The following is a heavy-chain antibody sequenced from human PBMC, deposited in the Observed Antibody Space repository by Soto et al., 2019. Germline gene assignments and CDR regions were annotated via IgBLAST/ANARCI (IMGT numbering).Heavy chain of an antibody. CDR2: INPNSGGT. CDR1: GYTFTGYY. J-gene: IGHJ4*02. D-gene: IGHD2-2*01. Sequence: GASVKVSCKASGYTFTGYYMHWVRQAPGQGLEWMGWINPNSGGTNYAQKFQGWVTMTRDTSISTAYMELSRLRSDDTAVYYCARGYCSSTSCYEFDYWGQGTLVTVSS. V-gene: IGHV1-2*04. CDR3: ARGYCSSTSCYEFDY.